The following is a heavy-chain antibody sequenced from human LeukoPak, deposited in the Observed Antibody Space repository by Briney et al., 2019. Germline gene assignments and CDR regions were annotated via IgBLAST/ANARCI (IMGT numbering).Heavy chain of an antibody. J-gene: IGHJ4*02. D-gene: IGHD3-10*01. CDR3: ARDRDRDYFDY. CDR2: ISYDGSNK. CDR1: GFTFSSYA. Sequence: PGGSLRLSCAASGFTFSSYAMHWVRQAPGKGLEWVAVISYDGSNKYYADSVKGRFTISRDNSKNTLYLQMNSLRAEDTAVYYCARDRDRDYFDYWGQETLVTVSS. V-gene: IGHV3-30-3*01.